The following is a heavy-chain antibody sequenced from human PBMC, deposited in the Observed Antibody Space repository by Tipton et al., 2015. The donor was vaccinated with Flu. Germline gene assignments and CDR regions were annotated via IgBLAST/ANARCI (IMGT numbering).Heavy chain of an antibody. CDR2: VYHSCRT. CDR1: RGSIRNSY. V-gene: IGHV4-59*01. J-gene: IGHJ5*01. Sequence: TLSLTCTVSRGSIRNSYWSWIRLPPGKGLEWFGYVYHSCRTNYSPSFKSRVTISVDTSKSQFSLQLNSVTAADTAVYYCARGMGHYYDSAVYSPNWFGSWGQGTLVTVSS. CDR3: ARGMGHYYDSAVYSPNWFGS. D-gene: IGHD3-22*01.